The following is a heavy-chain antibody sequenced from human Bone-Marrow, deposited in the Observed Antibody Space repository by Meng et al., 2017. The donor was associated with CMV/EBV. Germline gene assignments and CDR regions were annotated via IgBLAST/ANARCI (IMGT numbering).Heavy chain of an antibody. CDR1: GFTFTDYS. D-gene: IGHD3-22*01. CDR3: ARGGVTTRGYSC. J-gene: IGHJ4*02. Sequence: GGSLRLSCAASGFTFTDYSMNWVRQAPGKGLEWVSSIDTTSSYIYYADSVKGRFTISRDNAKNSLFLQMDSLRAEDTAVYYCARGGVTTRGYSCWGQGTRVTGSS. V-gene: IGHV3-21*01. CDR2: IDTTSSYI.